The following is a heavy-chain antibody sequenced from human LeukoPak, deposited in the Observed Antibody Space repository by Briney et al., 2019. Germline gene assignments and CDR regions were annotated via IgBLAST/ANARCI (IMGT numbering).Heavy chain of an antibody. J-gene: IGHJ5*02. CDR3: ARDTMVPAAINWFDP. Sequence: SVKVSCKASGGTFSSYAISWVRQAPGQGLEWMGRIIPIFGIANYAQKFQGRVMITADKSTSTAYMELSSLRSEDTAVYYCARDTMVPAAINWFDPWGQGTLVTVSS. CDR2: IIPIFGIA. CDR1: GGTFSSYA. V-gene: IGHV1-69*04. D-gene: IGHD2-2*01.